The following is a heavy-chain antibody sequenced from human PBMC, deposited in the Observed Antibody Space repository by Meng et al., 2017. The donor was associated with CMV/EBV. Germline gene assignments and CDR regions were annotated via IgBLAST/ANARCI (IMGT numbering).Heavy chain of an antibody. J-gene: IGHJ4*02. CDR2: INPNSGGT. V-gene: IGHV1-2*02. CDR1: GYTFTGYY. Sequence: ASVKVSCKASGYTFTGYYMHWVRQAPGQGLEWMGWINPNSGGTNYAQKFQGRVTMTRDTSISTAYMELSRLRSDDTAVYYYAIVGDIVVVPAALWGQGTLVTVSS. D-gene: IGHD2-2*01. CDR3: AIVGDIVVVPAAL.